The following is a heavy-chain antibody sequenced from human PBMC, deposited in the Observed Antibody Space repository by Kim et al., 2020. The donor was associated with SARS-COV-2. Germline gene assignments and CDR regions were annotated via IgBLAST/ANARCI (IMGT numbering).Heavy chain of an antibody. CDR2: INSDGSTT. Sequence: GGSLRLSCAASGFTFSSHWMHWVRQVPGKGLVWVSHINSDGSTTDYADSVKGRFTISRYNAKNTLFLQMNSLRAEDTAVYYCVRDSSASYWGQGTLVTVSS. V-gene: IGHV3-74*01. CDR3: VRDSSASY. CDR1: GFTFSSHW. J-gene: IGHJ4*02. D-gene: IGHD3-22*01.